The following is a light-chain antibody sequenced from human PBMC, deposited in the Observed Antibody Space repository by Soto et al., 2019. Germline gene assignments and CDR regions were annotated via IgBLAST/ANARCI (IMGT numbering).Light chain of an antibody. J-gene: IGKJ2*01. CDR1: QSVLYSSNNKNY. Sequence: DIVMTQSPDSLAVSLGERATINCKSSQSVLYSSNNKNYLSWYQQKPGQPPKLLIYWASTRESGVPDRISGSGSGTDFTHTISSLQAEDVAVYYCQQYYSTPYTFGQGTKVEIK. CDR3: QQYYSTPYT. V-gene: IGKV4-1*01. CDR2: WAS.